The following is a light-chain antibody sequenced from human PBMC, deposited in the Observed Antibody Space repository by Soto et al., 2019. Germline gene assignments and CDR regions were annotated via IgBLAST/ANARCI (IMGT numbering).Light chain of an antibody. Sequence: EIVLTQSPGTLSLSPGERATLFCRASQSISSSYLAWYQQKPGQAPRLLIFGASLRATGIPDRFSGSGSGTDFTLTISRLEPEDFAVYYCQQYGSSSYTFGQGTKLEIK. V-gene: IGKV3-20*01. CDR3: QQYGSSSYT. J-gene: IGKJ2*01. CDR2: GAS. CDR1: QSISSSY.